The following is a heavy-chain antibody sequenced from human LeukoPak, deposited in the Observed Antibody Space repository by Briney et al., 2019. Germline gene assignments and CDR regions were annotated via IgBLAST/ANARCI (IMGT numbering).Heavy chain of an antibody. J-gene: IGHJ4*02. D-gene: IGHD4-17*01. Sequence: PGGSLRLSCAASGFTFNIYSMNWVRQAPGKGLEWVSYISRSSDTTWYADSVKGRFTVSRDNAKNSLYLQMNSLRAEDTAVYYCVRDFRPSLDYGNFDYWGQGTLVTVSS. V-gene: IGHV3-48*04. CDR1: GFTFNIYS. CDR3: VRDFRPSLDYGNFDY. CDR2: ISRSSDTT.